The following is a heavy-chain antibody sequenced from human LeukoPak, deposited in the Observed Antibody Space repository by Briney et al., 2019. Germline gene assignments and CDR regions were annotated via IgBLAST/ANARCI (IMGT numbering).Heavy chain of an antibody. CDR1: GGSISSGGYY. V-gene: IGHV4-30-2*01. J-gene: IGHJ4*02. CDR3: ARGIRDGYKSRYFDY. D-gene: IGHD5-24*01. Sequence: SETLFLTCTVSGGSISSGGYYWSWIRQPPGKGLEWIGYIYHSGSTYYNPSLKSRVTISVDTSKNQFSLKLSSVTAADTAVYYCARGIRDGYKSRYFDYWGQGTLVTVSS. CDR2: IYHSGST.